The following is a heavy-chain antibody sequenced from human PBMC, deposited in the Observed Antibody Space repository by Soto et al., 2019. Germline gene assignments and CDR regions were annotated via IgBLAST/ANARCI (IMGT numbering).Heavy chain of an antibody. V-gene: IGHV4-31*03. CDR1: GGSISSGGYY. CDR2: IYYSGST. Sequence: TLSLTCTVSGGSISSGGYYWSCIRQHPGKGLEWMGYIYYSGSTYYNPSLKSRVTISVDTSKNQFSLKLRSVTAAHTAVYYCARYGPYFDYWGQGTLVTVPS. J-gene: IGHJ4*02. D-gene: IGHD3-10*01. CDR3: ARYGPYFDY.